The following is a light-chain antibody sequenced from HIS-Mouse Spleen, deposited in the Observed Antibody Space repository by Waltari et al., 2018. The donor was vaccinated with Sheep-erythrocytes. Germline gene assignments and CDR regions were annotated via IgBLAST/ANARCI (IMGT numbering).Light chain of an antibody. V-gene: IGLV2-14*03. Sequence: QSALTPPASVPGSPRQSIVISSTGSSSDVGAYYYVPWYQQHPGKAPQHLIYDVSNRPSGVSNRCSGSKSGNTASLTISGLQAEDEADDYCSSYTSSRTWVFGGGTKLTVL. CDR1: SSDVGAYYY. J-gene: IGLJ3*02. CDR3: SSYTSSRTWV. CDR2: DVS.